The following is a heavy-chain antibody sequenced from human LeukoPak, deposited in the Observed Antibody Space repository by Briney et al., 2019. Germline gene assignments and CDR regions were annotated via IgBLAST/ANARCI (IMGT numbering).Heavy chain of an antibody. CDR3: ATGYGTIDF. CDR1: GFTFNNAW. Sequence: GGSLRLSCVVSGFTFNNAWMSWVRQAPGKGLEWLGRIRSKADGGTIDYAAPVQGRFTMSRDDSKNTLYLEINSLKTEDTAVYFCATGYGTIDFWGQGTLVTVSS. J-gene: IGHJ4*02. V-gene: IGHV3-15*01. D-gene: IGHD4-17*01. CDR2: IRSKADGGTI.